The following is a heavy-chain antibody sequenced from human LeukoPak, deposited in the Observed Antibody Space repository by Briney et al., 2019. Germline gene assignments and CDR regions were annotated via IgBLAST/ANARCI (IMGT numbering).Heavy chain of an antibody. Sequence: GGSLRPSCAASGFTFSTYAMSWVRQAPGRGLEWVSAVRGSGTDTYYADSVKGRFTISRDNSKNTLYLQLNSLRAEDTAIYYCAKTSRGNSGYDSPFDSWGQGTLVTVSS. CDR3: AKTSRGNSGYDSPFDS. CDR2: VRGSGTDT. J-gene: IGHJ4*02. V-gene: IGHV3-23*01. D-gene: IGHD5-12*01. CDR1: GFTFSTYA.